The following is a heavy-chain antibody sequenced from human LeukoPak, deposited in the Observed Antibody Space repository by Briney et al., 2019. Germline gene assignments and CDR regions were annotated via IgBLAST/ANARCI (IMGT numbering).Heavy chain of an antibody. V-gene: IGHV3-30-3*01. Sequence: GGSLRLSCAASGFTFSSYAMHWVRQAPGKGLEWVAVISYDGSNKYYADSVKGRFTISRDNSKNTLYLQMNSLRAEDTAVYYCARGLNYGYVWGSYRLGAFDIWGQGTMVTVSS. CDR3: ARGLNYGYVWGSYRLGAFDI. D-gene: IGHD3-16*02. CDR1: GFTFSSYA. J-gene: IGHJ3*02. CDR2: ISYDGSNK.